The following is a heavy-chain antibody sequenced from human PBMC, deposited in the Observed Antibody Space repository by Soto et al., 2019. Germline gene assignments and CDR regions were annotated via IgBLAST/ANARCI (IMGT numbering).Heavy chain of an antibody. CDR2: INHSGST. CDR3: ARLLGSEEKDYGDSSYFDY. V-gene: IGHV4-34*01. Sequence: KPSETLSLTCAVYGGSFSGYYWSWIRQPPGKGLEWIGEINHSGSTNYNPSLKSRVTTSVDTSKNQFSLKLSSVTAADTAVYYCARLLGSEEKDYGDSSYFDYWGQGTLVTVSS. J-gene: IGHJ4*02. CDR1: GGSFSGYY. D-gene: IGHD4-17*01.